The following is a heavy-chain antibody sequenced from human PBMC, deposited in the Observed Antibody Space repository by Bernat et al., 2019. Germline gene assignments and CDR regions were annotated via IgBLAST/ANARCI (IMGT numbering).Heavy chain of an antibody. D-gene: IGHD3-22*01. J-gene: IGHJ3*02. CDR3: ARDRSYDSSGRPLRAFDI. V-gene: IGHV3-66*01. Sequence: LVESGGGLVQPGGSLRLSCAASGFTISSNYMSWVRQAPGKGLEWVSVIYSGGSTYYADSVKGRFTISRDNSKNTLYLQMNSLRAEDTAVYYCARDRSYDSSGRPLRAFDIWGQGTMVTVSS. CDR2: IYSGGST. CDR1: GFTISSNY.